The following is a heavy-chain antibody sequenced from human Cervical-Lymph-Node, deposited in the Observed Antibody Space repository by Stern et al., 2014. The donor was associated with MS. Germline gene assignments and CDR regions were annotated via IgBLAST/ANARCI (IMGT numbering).Heavy chain of an antibody. V-gene: IGHV5-51*01. D-gene: IGHD1-14*01. Sequence: VQLVQSGAEVKKPGESLKISCKGSGYSFTSYWIGWGRQMPGKGLGGMGXIYPVDSDTRYSPSFQGQVTISADKSISTAYLQWSSLKASDTAMYYCARHLNRNYYYYGMDVWGQGTTVTVSS. CDR3: ARHLNRNYYYYGMDV. CDR1: GYSFTSYW. J-gene: IGHJ6*02. CDR2: IYPVDSDT.